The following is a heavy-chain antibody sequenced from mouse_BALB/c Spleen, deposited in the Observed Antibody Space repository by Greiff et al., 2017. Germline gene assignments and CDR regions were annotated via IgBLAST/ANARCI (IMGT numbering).Heavy chain of an antibody. V-gene: IGHV5-6-5*01. CDR3: ARREGAMDY. J-gene: IGHJ4*01. CDR2: ISSGGST. CDR1: GFTFSSYA. Sequence: EVQRVESGGGLVKPGGSLKLSCAASGFTFSSYAMSWVRQTPEKRLEWVASISSGGSTYYPDSVKGRFTISRDNARNILYLQMSSLRSEDTAMYYCARREGAMDYWGQGTSVTVSS.